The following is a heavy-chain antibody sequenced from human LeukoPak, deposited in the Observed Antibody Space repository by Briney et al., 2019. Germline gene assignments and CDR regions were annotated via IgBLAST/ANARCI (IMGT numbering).Heavy chain of an antibody. D-gene: IGHD6-25*01. CDR2: IYYSGST. CDR3: ASQRGAFDI. V-gene: IGHV4-59*01. CDR1: GSSISSYY. J-gene: IGHJ3*02. Sequence: SETLSLTCTVSGSSISSYYWSWIRQPPGKGLEWIGYIYYSGSTNYNPSLKSRVTISVDTSKNQFSLKLSSVTAADTAVYYCASQRGAFDIWGQGTVVTVSS.